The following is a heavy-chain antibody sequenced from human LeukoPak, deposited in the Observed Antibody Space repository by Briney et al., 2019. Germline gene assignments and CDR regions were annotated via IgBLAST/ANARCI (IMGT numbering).Heavy chain of an antibody. CDR3: AGEDYGGNSFDY. CDR2: INPSGGST. Sequence: ASVKVSCKASGYTFTSYYMHWVRQAPGQGLEWVGIINPSGGSTSYAQKFQGRVTMTRDTSTSTVYMELSSLRSEDTAVYYCAGEDYGGNSFDYWGQGTLVTVSS. D-gene: IGHD4-23*01. CDR1: GYTFTSYY. J-gene: IGHJ4*02. V-gene: IGHV1-46*01.